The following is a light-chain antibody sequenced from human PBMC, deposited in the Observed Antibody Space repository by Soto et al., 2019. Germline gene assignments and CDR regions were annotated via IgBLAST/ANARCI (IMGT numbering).Light chain of an antibody. CDR1: SSDVGGYNY. Sequence: QSALTQPASVSGSPEQSITISCTGTSSDVGGYNYVSWYQQHPGKAPKFMIYDVSNRPSGVSNRFSGSKSGNTASLTISGLQAEDEADYYCTSYTSSSTYVFGTGTKVTVL. CDR3: TSYTSSSTYV. V-gene: IGLV2-14*01. CDR2: DVS. J-gene: IGLJ1*01.